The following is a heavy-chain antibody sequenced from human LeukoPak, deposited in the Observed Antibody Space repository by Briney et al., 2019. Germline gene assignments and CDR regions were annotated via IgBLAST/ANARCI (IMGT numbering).Heavy chain of an antibody. Sequence: GGSLRLSCAASGFPFSAYYMTWIRQAPGKGLEWVSSIGFSSIGYSSDHLKYADSVKGRFTISRDNSKNSLFLQMDSLRAEDTAVYFCARDDFFTPHSWGQGTLVTVSS. CDR3: ARDDFFTPHS. V-gene: IGHV3-11*05. CDR2: IGFSSIGYSSDHL. J-gene: IGHJ4*02. D-gene: IGHD2-21*02. CDR1: GFPFSAYY.